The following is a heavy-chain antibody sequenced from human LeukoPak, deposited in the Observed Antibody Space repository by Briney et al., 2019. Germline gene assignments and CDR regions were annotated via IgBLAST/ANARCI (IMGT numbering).Heavy chain of an antibody. Sequence: GGSLRLSCATSGFTFTTFWMHWVRQAPGKGLVWVSRINHDGSSTNYADSVKGRFTISRDNAKNTVYLQMNSLRAEDTAVYYCARGDPENYYYYYMDVWGKGTTVTVSS. CDR2: INHDGSST. J-gene: IGHJ6*03. CDR3: ARGDPENYYYYYMDV. CDR1: GFTFTTFW. D-gene: IGHD2-21*02. V-gene: IGHV3-74*01.